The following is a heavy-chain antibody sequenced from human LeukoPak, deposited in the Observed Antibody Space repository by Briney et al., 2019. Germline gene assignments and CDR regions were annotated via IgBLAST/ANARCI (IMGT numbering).Heavy chain of an antibody. D-gene: IGHD3-16*01. V-gene: IGHV3-30*18. J-gene: IGHJ4*02. CDR2: ISYDGSNK. CDR3: AKDPIAGAVLGGYFDY. Sequence: GGSLRLSCAASGFTFSSYGMHWVRQAPGKGLEWVAVISYDGSNKYYADSVKGRFTISRDNSKNTLYLQMNSLRAEDTAVYYCAKDPIAGAVLGGYFDYWGQGTLVTVSS. CDR1: GFTFSSYG.